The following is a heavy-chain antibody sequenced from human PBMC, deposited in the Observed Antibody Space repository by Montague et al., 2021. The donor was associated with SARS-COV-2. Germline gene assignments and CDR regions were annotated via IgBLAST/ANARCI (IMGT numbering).Heavy chain of an antibody. CDR1: GESFSCFH. CDR3: ARGHLGTTLVVVVMVGAHFYFDY. CDR2: IAHRGTS. Sequence: SETLSLTCAVYGESFSCFHWTWIRQPPGKGLEWIGEIAHRGTSNYNPSLKSRVTISMDTSKNQLSLRLNSVTAADTGVYYCARGHLGTTLVVVVMVGAHFYFDYWGQGSLVTVSS. V-gene: IGHV4-34*01. J-gene: IGHJ4*02. D-gene: IGHD3-22*01.